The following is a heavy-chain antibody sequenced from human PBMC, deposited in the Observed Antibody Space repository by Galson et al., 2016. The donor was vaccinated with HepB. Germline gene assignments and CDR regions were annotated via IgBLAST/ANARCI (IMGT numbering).Heavy chain of an antibody. CDR2: VNPVSGNS. CDR1: GYTFTSYD. J-gene: IGHJ5*02. V-gene: IGHV1-8*01. D-gene: IGHD3/OR15-3a*01. Sequence: SVKVSCKASGYTFTSYDINWVRQVSGQGLEWMGWVNPVSGNSGYAQKFQGRVIMTMDTSINTAYMELSSLRSEDTAIYYCAGCETEARTGFDPWGQGTQVTISS. CDR3: AGCETEARTGFDP.